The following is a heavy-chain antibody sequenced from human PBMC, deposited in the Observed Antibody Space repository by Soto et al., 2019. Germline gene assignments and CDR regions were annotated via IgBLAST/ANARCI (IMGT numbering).Heavy chain of an antibody. J-gene: IGHJ4*02. CDR3: ARAYSSGWLKRFDY. CDR2: INHSGRT. Sequence: PSETLSLTCAVYGGSFNCYYWSWIRQPPGKGLEWIGEINHSGRTNYNPSLKSRVTISVDTSKNQFSLKLSSVTAADTAVYYCARAYSSGWLKRFDYWGQGTLVTVSS. V-gene: IGHV4-34*01. CDR1: GGSFNCYY. D-gene: IGHD6-19*01.